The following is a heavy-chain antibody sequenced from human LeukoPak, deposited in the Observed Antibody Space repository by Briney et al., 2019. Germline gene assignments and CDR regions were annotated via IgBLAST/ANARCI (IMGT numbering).Heavy chain of an antibody. Sequence: GGSLRLSCAASGFTYSSYWMHWVRQAPGKGLVWVSRINSDESTTTYADSVKGRFTISRDNAKNTLYLQMNSLRAEDTAVYYCARSLRSSSWYPHDYWGQGTLVTVSS. CDR3: ARSLRSSSWYPHDY. J-gene: IGHJ4*02. V-gene: IGHV3-74*01. CDR2: INSDESTT. D-gene: IGHD6-13*01. CDR1: GFTYSSYW.